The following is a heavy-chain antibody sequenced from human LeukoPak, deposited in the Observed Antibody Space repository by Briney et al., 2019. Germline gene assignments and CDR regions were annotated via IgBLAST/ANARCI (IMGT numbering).Heavy chain of an antibody. D-gene: IGHD3-10*01. J-gene: IGHJ4*02. CDR3: ARRYYYGSGSPLDY. CDR2: IIPIFGTA. CDR1: GGTFSSYA. Sequence: GASVKVSCKASGGTFSSYAISWVRQAPGQGLEWMGAIIPIFGTANYAQKFQGRVTITADESTSTAYMELSSLRSEDTAVYYCARRYYYGSGSPLDYWGQGTLVTVSS. V-gene: IGHV1-69*13.